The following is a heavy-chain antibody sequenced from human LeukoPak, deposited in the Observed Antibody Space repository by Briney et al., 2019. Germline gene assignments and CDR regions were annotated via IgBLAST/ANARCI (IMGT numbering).Heavy chain of an antibody. J-gene: IGHJ4*02. Sequence: ASVKVSCKASGYTFTGYYMHWVRQAPGQGLEWMGWINPNSGGTNYAQKFQGRVTMTRDTSISTAYMELSRLRSDDTAVYYCAREYRSGGSCYGTVDYWGQGTLVTVSS. CDR1: GYTFTGYY. D-gene: IGHD2-15*01. V-gene: IGHV1-2*02. CDR3: AREYRSGGSCYGTVDY. CDR2: INPNSGGT.